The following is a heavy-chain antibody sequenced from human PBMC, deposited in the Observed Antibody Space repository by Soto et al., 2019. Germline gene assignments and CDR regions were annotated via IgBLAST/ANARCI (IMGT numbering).Heavy chain of an antibody. V-gene: IGHV3-11*01. CDR1: GFTFSDYY. D-gene: IGHD2-2*01. Sequence: QVQLVESGGGLVKPGGSLRLSCVASGFTFSDYYMSWIRQDPGKGLEWVSYLSSSGSTIYYADSVKGRFTISRDNAKNSLYLQMNSLRAEDTAVYYCARSDIVVVPTDYYYYYMDVWGKGTTVTVSS. CDR2: LSSSGSTI. J-gene: IGHJ6*03. CDR3: ARSDIVVVPTDYYYYYMDV.